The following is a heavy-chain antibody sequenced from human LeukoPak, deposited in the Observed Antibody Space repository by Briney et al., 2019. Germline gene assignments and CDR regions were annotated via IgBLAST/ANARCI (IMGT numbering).Heavy chain of an antibody. Sequence: SETLSLTCAVSGGSIGSGGYSWSWIRQPPGQGLEWIGYIYHSGSTYYNPSLKSRVTISVDRSKNQFSLKLSSVTAADTAVYYCARVAFWSGYFYFDYWGQGTLVTVSS. D-gene: IGHD3-3*01. CDR1: GGSIGSGGYS. J-gene: IGHJ4*02. CDR2: IYHSGST. CDR3: ARVAFWSGYFYFDY. V-gene: IGHV4-30-2*01.